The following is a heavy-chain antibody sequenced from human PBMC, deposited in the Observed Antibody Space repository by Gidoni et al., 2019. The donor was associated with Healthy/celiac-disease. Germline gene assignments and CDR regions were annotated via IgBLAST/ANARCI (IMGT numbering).Heavy chain of an antibody. D-gene: IGHD3-3*01. V-gene: IGHV3-74*01. CDR2: INSDGSRT. CDR1: GFTFSRYW. CDR3: ARDGYYDFWVAQGSDAFDI. Sequence: GGSLRLSCAASGFTFSRYWMHWVLQAPGKGLVWVSRINSDGSRTSYADSVKGRFNISRDNAKKTLYLQMNSLGAEDTAVYYCARDGYYDFWVAQGSDAFDIWGQGKMVTVSS. J-gene: IGHJ3*02.